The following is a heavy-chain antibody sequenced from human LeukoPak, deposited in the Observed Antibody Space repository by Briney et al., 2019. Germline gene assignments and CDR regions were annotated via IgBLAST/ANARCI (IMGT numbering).Heavy chain of an antibody. CDR1: GFTFSSYA. D-gene: IGHD3-22*01. V-gene: IGHV3-30-3*01. CDR3: ASIDYYDSSGYYDTYNWFDP. CDR2: ISYDGSNK. Sequence: GGSLRLSCAASGFTFSSYAMHWVRQAPGKGLEWVAVISYDGSNKYYADSVKGRFTISRDNSKNTLYLQMNSLRAEDTAVYYCASIDYYDSSGYYDTYNWFDPWGQGTLVTASS. J-gene: IGHJ5*02.